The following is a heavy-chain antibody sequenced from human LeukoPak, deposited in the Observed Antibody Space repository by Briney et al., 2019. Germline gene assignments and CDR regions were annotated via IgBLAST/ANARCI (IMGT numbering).Heavy chain of an antibody. V-gene: IGHV3-30*18. J-gene: IGHJ4*02. D-gene: IGHD6-19*01. CDR3: AKAPRRQWLVLDY. CDR2: ISYDGSNK. CDR1: XFTFXXXG. Sequence: XRLSXXXXXFTFXXXGMHWVRQAPGKGLEWVAVISYDGSNKYYADSVKGRFTISRDNSKNTLYLQMNSLRAEDTAVYYCAKAPRRQWLVLDYWGQGTLVTVSS.